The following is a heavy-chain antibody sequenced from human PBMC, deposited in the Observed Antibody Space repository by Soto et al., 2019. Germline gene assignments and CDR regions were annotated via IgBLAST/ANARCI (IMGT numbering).Heavy chain of an antibody. V-gene: IGHV2-5*02. CDR2: IYWDNDK. J-gene: IGHJ3*02. CDR3: AHLMITYGGVIADDAFDI. Sequence: QITLKESGPTLVEPTQTLTLTCTFSGFSLTTRQVGVGWIRQPPGQALEWLAVIYWDNDKRYSPSLERRLTVTQDTSKNQVVLTMTNMDPMDTATYYCAHLMITYGGVIADDAFDIWGQGTMVTVSS. D-gene: IGHD3-16*02. CDR1: GFSLTTRQVG.